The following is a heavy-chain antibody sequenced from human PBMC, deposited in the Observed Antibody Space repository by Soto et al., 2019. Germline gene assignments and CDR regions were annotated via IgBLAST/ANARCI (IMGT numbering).Heavy chain of an antibody. V-gene: IGHV1-8*01. CDR2: MNPNSGNT. J-gene: IGHJ5*02. Sequence: QVQLVQSGAEVKKPGASVKVSCKASGYTFTSYDINWVRQATGQGLEWMGWMNPNSGNTGYAQKFQGRVTMTRNTSISTAYMELSSLRSEDKAVYYCARGGGGIVLMVYAKQGNWFDPWGQGTLVTVSS. CDR3: ARGGGGIVLMVYAKQGNWFDP. D-gene: IGHD2-8*01. CDR1: GYTFTSYD.